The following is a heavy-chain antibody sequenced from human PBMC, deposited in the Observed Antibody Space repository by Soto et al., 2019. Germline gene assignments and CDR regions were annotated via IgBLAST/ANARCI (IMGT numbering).Heavy chain of an antibody. Sequence: GGSLRLSCAASGFSFSSYSMNWVRQAPGKGLEWVSYISSSSSTIYYADSVKGRFTISRDNAKNSLYLQMNSLRDEDTAVYYCAKSSVWYPYFDSWGQGTLVTVSS. D-gene: IGHD6-13*01. J-gene: IGHJ4*02. CDR2: ISSSSSTI. CDR3: AKSSVWYPYFDS. CDR1: GFSFSSYS. V-gene: IGHV3-48*02.